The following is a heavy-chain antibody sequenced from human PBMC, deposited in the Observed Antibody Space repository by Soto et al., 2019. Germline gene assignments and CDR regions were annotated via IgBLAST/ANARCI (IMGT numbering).Heavy chain of an antibody. Sequence: QLVETGGGLIQPGTSLTLSCAASGFSVSRNYMTWVRQAPGKGLAWVSFVYSGGATFYADSVKGRFILSRDDSQNTMYLQMNNLRAEYTAGYYCSRVTGRLWARGTLITVAS. CDR3: SRVTGRL. D-gene: IGHD3-10*01. CDR2: VYSGGAT. V-gene: IGHV3-53*02. J-gene: IGHJ4*02. CDR1: GFSVSRNY.